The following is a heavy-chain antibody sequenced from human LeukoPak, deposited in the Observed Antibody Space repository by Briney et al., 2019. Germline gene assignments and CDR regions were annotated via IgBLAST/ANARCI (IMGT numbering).Heavy chain of an antibody. J-gene: IGHJ3*01. CDR2: ISYDGSNK. CDR1: GFTFSSYG. Sequence: GGSLRLSCAASGFTFSSYGMHWVRQAPGKGLEWVAVISYDGSNKYYADSVKGRFTISRDNSKNTLYLQMNSLRAEDTAVYYCAKAWWSTHSSGYYLWGQGTMVTVSS. V-gene: IGHV3-30*18. CDR3: AKAWWSTHSSGYYL. D-gene: IGHD3-22*01.